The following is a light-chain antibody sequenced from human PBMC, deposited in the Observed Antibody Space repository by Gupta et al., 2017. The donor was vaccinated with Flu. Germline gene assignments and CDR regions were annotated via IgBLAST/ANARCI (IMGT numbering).Light chain of an antibody. CDR3: SSYTSSNALE. CDR2: EVI. J-gene: IGLJ3*02. CDR1: SSDVGVSHY. Sequence: QSALTQPAFVSGSPGQSITISCTGTSSDVGVSHYVSWYPHHPGKATKLMIYEVINRPAGVSSRFSGSKSGNTASLTISGRQAEDEADYYCSSYTSSNALEFGGGTKLTVL. V-gene: IGLV2-14*01.